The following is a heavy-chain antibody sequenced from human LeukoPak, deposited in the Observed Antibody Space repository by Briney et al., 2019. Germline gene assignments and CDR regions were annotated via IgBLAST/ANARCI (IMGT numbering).Heavy chain of an antibody. D-gene: IGHD3-10*01. CDR1: GFTFSSYA. Sequence: GGSLRLSCAASGFTFSSYAMNWVRQAPGKGLEWVSAISGSGGATYYADSVKGRFTMSRGNSKNTLYLQMNSLRAEDTAVYYCAKGAYYHGSGRYFDYWGQGTLVTVSS. J-gene: IGHJ4*02. V-gene: IGHV3-23*01. CDR3: AKGAYYHGSGRYFDY. CDR2: ISGSGGAT.